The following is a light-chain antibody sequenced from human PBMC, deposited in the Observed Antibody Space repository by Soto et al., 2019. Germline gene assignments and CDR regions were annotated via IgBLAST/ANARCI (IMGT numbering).Light chain of an antibody. CDR1: SSDIGGYNY. CDR2: ELS. V-gene: IGLV2-8*01. Sequence: QSALTQPPSASGSPGQSVTISCTGTSSDIGGYNYVSWYQQHPGKAPKLMIYELSKRPSGVPDRFSGSKSGNTASLTVSGLQAEDEADYYCSSHAGSKNFVVFGGGTKVTVL. CDR3: SSHAGSKNFVV. J-gene: IGLJ2*01.